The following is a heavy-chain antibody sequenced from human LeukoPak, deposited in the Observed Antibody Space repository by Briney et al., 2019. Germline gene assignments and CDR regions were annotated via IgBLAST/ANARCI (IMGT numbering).Heavy chain of an antibody. CDR1: GFTFSSYA. D-gene: IGHD3-3*01. V-gene: IGHV3-30-3*01. Sequence: GGSLRLSCAASGFTFSSYAMHWVRQAPGKGLEWVAVISYDGSNKYYADSVKGRFTISRDNSRNTLYLQVNSLRAEDTAVYYCARGSIFGVVITTPFDYWGQGTLVTVSS. J-gene: IGHJ4*02. CDR2: ISYDGSNK. CDR3: ARGSIFGVVITTPFDY.